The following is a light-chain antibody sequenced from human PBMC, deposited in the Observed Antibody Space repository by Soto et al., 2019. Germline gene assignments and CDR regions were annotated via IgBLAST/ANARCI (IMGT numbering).Light chain of an antibody. Sequence: QSVLTQPRSVSGSPGQSVTISCTGTSSDVGGYNYVSWYQQHPGKAPKLMIYDVSKRPSGVPDSFSGSKSGNTASLTISGLKAEDEADYYCCSYAGSYTYVFGTGTKLTVL. CDR2: DVS. J-gene: IGLJ1*01. CDR3: CSYAGSYTYV. V-gene: IGLV2-11*01. CDR1: SSDVGGYNY.